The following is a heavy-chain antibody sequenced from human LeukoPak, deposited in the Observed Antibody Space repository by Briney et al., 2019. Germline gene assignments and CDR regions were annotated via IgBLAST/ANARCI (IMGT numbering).Heavy chain of an antibody. CDR1: GGSFSGYY. CDR3: ARDSSSWYVDY. D-gene: IGHD6-13*01. V-gene: IGHV4-34*01. Sequence: SETLSLTCAVYGGSFSGYYWSWIRQPPGKGLEWIGEINHSGSTNYNPSLKSRVTISVDTSKNQFSLKLSSVTAADTAVYYCARDSSSWYVDYWGQGTLVTVSS. J-gene: IGHJ4*02. CDR2: INHSGST.